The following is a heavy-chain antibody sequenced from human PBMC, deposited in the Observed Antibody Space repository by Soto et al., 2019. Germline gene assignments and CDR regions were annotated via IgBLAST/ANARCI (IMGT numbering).Heavy chain of an antibody. V-gene: IGHV3-30-3*01. CDR1: GFTFSSYA. J-gene: IGHJ3*02. Sequence: GGSLRLSCAASGFTFSSYAMHWVRQAPGKGLEWVAVISYDGSNKYYADSVKGRFTISRDNSKNTLYLQMNSLRAEDTAVYYCARQAAQRHFDAFDIWGQGTMVTVSS. CDR2: ISYDGSNK. D-gene: IGHD6-13*01. CDR3: ARQAAQRHFDAFDI.